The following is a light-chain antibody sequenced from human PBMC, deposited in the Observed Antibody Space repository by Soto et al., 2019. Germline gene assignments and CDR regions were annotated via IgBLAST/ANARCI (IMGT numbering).Light chain of an antibody. J-gene: IGKJ4*01. CDR2: DAS. Sequence: DIQMTQSPSSLSASVGERVIITCQASQDIRNHLNWYQQKPGKAPNLLIYDASNLDTGVPPRFSGSGSGTEFSFTISSLQSEDIATYYCLQFDSLPITFGGGTKVDSK. CDR1: QDIRNH. V-gene: IGKV1-33*01. CDR3: LQFDSLPIT.